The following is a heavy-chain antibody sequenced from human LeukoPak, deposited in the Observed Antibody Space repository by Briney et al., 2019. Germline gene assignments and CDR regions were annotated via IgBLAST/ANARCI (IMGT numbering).Heavy chain of an antibody. D-gene: IGHD1-14*01. J-gene: IGHJ3*01. CDR3: ANVPREGTLTPAD. CDR1: GFTFSSYS. V-gene: IGHV3-21*01. CDR2: ISSSSSYI. Sequence: GGSLRLSCAASGFTFSSYSMNWVRKAPGKGLEWVSSISSSSSYIYYADSVKGRFTISRDDAKNSLYLQMNSRRSEATAVYYCANVPREGTLTPADWGQGTMVTVSS.